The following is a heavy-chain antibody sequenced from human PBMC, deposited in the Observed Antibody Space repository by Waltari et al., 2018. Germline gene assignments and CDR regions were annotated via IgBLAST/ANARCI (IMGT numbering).Heavy chain of an antibody. Sequence: QFQLVESGGGVVQPGRSLRLSCAASGFIFGNCNMHGVRQTPGQGLKWGAAISHDGSNKDYADSVKSRFTVSRDNSNNTLYLQINSLRADDTGIYFCVKYSGFDYFFDYWGQGTLVTVSS. V-gene: IGHV3-30*18. CDR1: GFIFGNCN. J-gene: IGHJ4*02. CDR2: ISHDGSNK. D-gene: IGHD5-12*01. CDR3: VKYSGFDYFFDY.